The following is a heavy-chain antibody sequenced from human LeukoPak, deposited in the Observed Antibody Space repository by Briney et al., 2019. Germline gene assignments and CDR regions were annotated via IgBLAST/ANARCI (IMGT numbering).Heavy chain of an antibody. J-gene: IGHJ4*02. CDR1: GFTFSSYA. CDR3: EGTYYYDSSDDY. D-gene: IGHD3-22*01. V-gene: IGHV3-23*01. CDR2: ISGSADST. Sequence: GGSLRLSCAASGFTFSSYAMTWVRQAPGKGLEWVSAISGSADSTYYADSVKGRFTVSRDNSKNTLYLQMNSLRAEDTAVYYCEGTYYYDSSDDYWGQGTLVTVSS.